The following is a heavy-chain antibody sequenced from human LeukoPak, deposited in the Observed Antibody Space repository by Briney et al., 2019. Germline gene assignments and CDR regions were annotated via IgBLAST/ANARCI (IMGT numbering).Heavy chain of an antibody. CDR3: ARSFRSSGSENFDY. V-gene: IGHV3-74*01. CDR2: INSDGGST. Sequence: GSLRLSCAASGFTFSSYWMHWVRQAPGPGLVWVSRINSDGGSTTYADSVKGRFTISRDNAKNTLYLQMNSLRAEDTALYYCARSFRSSGSENFDYWGQGTLVTVSS. D-gene: IGHD3-10*01. J-gene: IGHJ4*02. CDR1: GFTFSSYW.